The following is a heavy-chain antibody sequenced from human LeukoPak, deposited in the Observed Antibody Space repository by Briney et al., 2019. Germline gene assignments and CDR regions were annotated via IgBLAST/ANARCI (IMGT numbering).Heavy chain of an antibody. J-gene: IGHJ4*02. CDR2: IIPILGIA. CDR3: AREDFWSGYNY. Sequence: SVKVSCKASGGTFSSYTISWLRQAPGQGLEWMGRIIPILGIANYAQKFQGRVTITADKSTSTAYMELSSLRSEDTAVYYCAREDFWSGYNYWGQGTLVTVSS. V-gene: IGHV1-69*04. D-gene: IGHD3-3*01. CDR1: GGTFSSYT.